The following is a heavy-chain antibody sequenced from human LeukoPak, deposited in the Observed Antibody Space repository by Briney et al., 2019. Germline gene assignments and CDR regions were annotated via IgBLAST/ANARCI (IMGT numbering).Heavy chain of an antibody. CDR1: GFTFSSYA. CDR3: CSNWNLDY. J-gene: IGHJ4*02. D-gene: IGHD1-1*01. CDR2: ISFSGDTT. V-gene: IGHV3-23*01. Sequence: GWSLRLSCAASGFTFSSYAMSWVRQAPGKGLEWVSAISFSGDTTYYADSVKGRFTISRDNSKNTLHLQMNSLRAEDTAVYYCCSNWNLDYWGQGTLVTVSS.